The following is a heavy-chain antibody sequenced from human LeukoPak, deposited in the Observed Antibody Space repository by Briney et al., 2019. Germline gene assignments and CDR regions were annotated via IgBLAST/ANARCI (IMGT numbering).Heavy chain of an antibody. CDR1: GYTFTGYY. CDR2: IIPIFGTA. CDR3: ASSFKGYWIQLWN. J-gene: IGHJ4*02. V-gene: IGHV1-69*13. D-gene: IGHD5-18*01. Sequence: ASVKVSCKASGYTFTGYYMHWVRQAPGQGLEWKGGIIPIFGTANYAQKFQGRVTITADESTSTAYMELSSLRSEDTAVYYCASSFKGYWIQLWNWGQGTLVTVSS.